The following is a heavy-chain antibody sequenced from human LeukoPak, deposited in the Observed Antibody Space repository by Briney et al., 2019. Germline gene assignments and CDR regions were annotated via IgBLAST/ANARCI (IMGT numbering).Heavy chain of an antibody. V-gene: IGHV3-30*02. Sequence: GGSLRLSCAASGFTFSSYGMHWVRQAPGKGLEWVAFIRYDGSNKYYADSVKGRFTISRDNSKNTLYLQMNRLRAEDTAVYYFAKAGGQLNKHTSNWFDPWGQGTLVTVSS. CDR1: GFTFSSYG. J-gene: IGHJ5*02. CDR3: AKAGGQLNKHTSNWFDP. CDR2: IRYDGSNK. D-gene: IGHD2-2*01.